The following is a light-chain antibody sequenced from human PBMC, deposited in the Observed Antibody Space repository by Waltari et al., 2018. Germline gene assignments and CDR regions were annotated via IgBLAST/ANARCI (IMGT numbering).Light chain of an antibody. J-gene: IGKJ3*01. CDR1: QSVSSY. CDR2: GTS. Sequence: DIQMTQSPSSLSASVGDRLTIACRASQSVSSYLNWYQQRPGKVPKLLIYGTSSLQSGVPSRFSGSGSGTDFTLTITSLQPEDFATYYCQQSDTAPFTFGPGTTVDIK. CDR3: QQSDTAPFT. V-gene: IGKV1-39*01.